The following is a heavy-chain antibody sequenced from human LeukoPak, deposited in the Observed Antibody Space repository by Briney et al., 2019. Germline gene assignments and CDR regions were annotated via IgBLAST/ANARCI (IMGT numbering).Heavy chain of an antibody. CDR2: ITGSSYT. D-gene: IGHD6-19*01. CDR1: GFTFGPYH. V-gene: IGHV3-69-1*02. CDR3: ARGRSSGWSQAIDY. J-gene: IGHJ4*02. Sequence: GGSLRLSCAASGFTFGPYHMNWFRQAPGKGLEWVSSITGSSYTYYADSIKGRFTISRDNTKNSLYLQMNSLRAEDTAVYYCARGRSSGWSQAIDYWGQGTLVTASS.